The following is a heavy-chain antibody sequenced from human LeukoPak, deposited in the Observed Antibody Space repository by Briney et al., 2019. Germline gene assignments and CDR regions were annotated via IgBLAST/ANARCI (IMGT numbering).Heavy chain of an antibody. Sequence: PGGSLRLSCVASGFSFRNYAIHWVRQAPGKGLEYVSVINTDGRITYYADSVKGRFTISRDNSKNTVYLQMDSLRADDTAVYYCARSGRADYGMDVWGQGTTVTVSS. V-gene: IGHV3-64*02. CDR2: INTDGRIT. D-gene: IGHD1-26*01. CDR1: GFSFRNYA. CDR3: ARSGRADYGMDV. J-gene: IGHJ6*02.